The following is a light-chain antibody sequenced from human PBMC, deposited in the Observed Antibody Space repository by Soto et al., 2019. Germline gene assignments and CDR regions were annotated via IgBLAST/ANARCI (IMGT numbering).Light chain of an antibody. CDR2: DTS. CDR3: FLPHRGAPEV. J-gene: IGLJ2*01. Sequence: QAVVTQEPSLTVSPGGTVTLTCGSSTGAVTSGHYPYWFQQKPGQAPRTLIYDTSNKHSWTPARFSGSLLGGKAALTLSGAQPGEGGGNYLFLPHRGAPEVFGGGAKATV. V-gene: IGLV7-46*01. CDR1: TGAVTSGHY.